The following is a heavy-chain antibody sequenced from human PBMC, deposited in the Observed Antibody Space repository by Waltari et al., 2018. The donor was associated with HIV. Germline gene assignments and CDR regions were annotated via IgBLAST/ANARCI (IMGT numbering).Heavy chain of an antibody. Sequence: QVQLVESGGGVVQPGRSLRLYCAASGFTFSSYGMPWVRQAPGKGLEWVAVIWYDGTNKYYADSVKGRFTISRDNSKNTLYLQMNSLRAEDTAVYYCARDRSEGGGYYYYGLDVWGQGTTVTVSS. CDR1: GFTFSSYG. D-gene: IGHD2-15*01. J-gene: IGHJ6*02. CDR3: ARDRSEGGGYYYYGLDV. V-gene: IGHV3-33*01. CDR2: IWYDGTNK.